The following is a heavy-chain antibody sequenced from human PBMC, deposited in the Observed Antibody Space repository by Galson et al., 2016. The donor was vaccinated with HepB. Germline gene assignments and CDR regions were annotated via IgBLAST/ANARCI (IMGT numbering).Heavy chain of an antibody. CDR1: GFNLRNYY. CDR3: ARDRTSRAAVEL. Sequence: SLRLSCAASGFNLRNYYMTWIRQAPGKGLEWVSYISSSGSSTNYADSVKGRFTISRDNAKNSLYLQMNSLRAEDTAVYYCARDRTSRAAVELWGQGTLVSVSS. J-gene: IGHJ4*02. D-gene: IGHD6-25*01. V-gene: IGHV3-11*06. CDR2: ISSSGSST.